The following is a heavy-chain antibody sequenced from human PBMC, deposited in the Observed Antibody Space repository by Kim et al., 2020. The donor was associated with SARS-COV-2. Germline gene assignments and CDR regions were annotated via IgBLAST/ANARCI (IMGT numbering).Heavy chain of an antibody. J-gene: IGHJ6*02. V-gene: IGHV5-51*01. CDR3: ARLLSYYYGMDV. Sequence: RYSPSFQGQVTISADKSISTAYLQWSSLKASDTAMYYCARLLSYYYGMDVWGQGTTVTVSS.